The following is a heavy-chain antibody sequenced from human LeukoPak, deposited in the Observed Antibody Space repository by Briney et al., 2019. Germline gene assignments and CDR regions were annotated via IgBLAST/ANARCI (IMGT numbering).Heavy chain of an antibody. Sequence: SETLSLTCTVSGGSISSSNYYWGWIRQPPGKGLEWIGNIYYSGSTYYNPSLKSRVTISVDTSKNQFSLKLSSVTAADTAVYYCARAIRGMTTVSRGAFDIWGQGTMVTVSS. D-gene: IGHD4-17*01. CDR1: GGSISSSNYY. CDR3: ARAIRGMTTVSRGAFDI. J-gene: IGHJ3*02. CDR2: IYYSGST. V-gene: IGHV4-39*07.